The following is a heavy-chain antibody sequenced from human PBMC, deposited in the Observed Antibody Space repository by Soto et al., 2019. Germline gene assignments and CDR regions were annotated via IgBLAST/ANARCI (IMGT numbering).Heavy chain of an antibody. D-gene: IGHD4-4*01. Sequence: QVQLVQSGAEVKKPGASVKVSCKASGGTFSSYTISWVRQAPGQGLEWMGRIIPILGIANYAQKFQGRVTITADKSTSTAYMELNSLRSEDPAVYYCARRPRDSNYYMEVWGKGTTVTVSS. CDR3: ARRPRDSNYYMEV. J-gene: IGHJ6*03. V-gene: IGHV1-69*02. CDR1: GGTFSSYT. CDR2: IIPILGIA.